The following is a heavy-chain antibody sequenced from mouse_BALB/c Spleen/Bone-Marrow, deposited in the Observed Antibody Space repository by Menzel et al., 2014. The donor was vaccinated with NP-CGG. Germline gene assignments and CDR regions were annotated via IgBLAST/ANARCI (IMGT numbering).Heavy chain of an antibody. CDR1: GFTFSDYY. CDR2: ISSGGGST. V-gene: IGHV5-12*02. Sequence: EVKLVESGGGLVQPGGSLKLSCATSGFTFSDYYMYWVRQTPEKRLEWVAYISSGGGSTYYPDTAKGRFTISRDNAKNTLYLQMSRLKSEDTAMYYCARGGLWSSFDYWGQGTTLTVSS. J-gene: IGHJ2*01. CDR3: ARGGLWSSFDY. D-gene: IGHD1-1*02.